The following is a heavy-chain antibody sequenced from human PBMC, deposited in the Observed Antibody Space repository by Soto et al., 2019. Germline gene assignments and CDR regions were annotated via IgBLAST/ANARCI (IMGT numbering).Heavy chain of an antibody. D-gene: IGHD2-2*03. CDR3: AREGVDIVVPLVGMDV. CDR1: GYTFTSYY. J-gene: IGHJ6*02. V-gene: IGHV1-46*01. CDR2: INPSGGST. Sequence: QVQLVQSGAEVKKPGASVKVSCKASGYTFTSYYMHWVRQAPGQGLEWMGIINPSGGSTSYAQKFQGRLTMTRDTPTSTVYLELSSRRSAATAVYYCAREGVDIVVPLVGMDVWGQGPKLTVAS.